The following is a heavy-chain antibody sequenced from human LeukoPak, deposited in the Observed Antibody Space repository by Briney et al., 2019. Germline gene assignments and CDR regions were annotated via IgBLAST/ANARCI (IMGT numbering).Heavy chain of an antibody. D-gene: IGHD4-11*01. V-gene: IGHV3-53*01. CDR2: IYSGGST. CDR1: GFTVSSNY. Sequence: GGSLRLSCAASGFTVSSNYMSWVRQAPGKGLEWVSVIYSGGSTYYADSVKGRFTISRDNSKNTLYLQMNSLRAEDTAVYYCARVKPTVTTRTGYYYYYYTDVWGKGTTVTVSS. J-gene: IGHJ6*03. CDR3: ARVKPTVTTRTGYYYYYYTDV.